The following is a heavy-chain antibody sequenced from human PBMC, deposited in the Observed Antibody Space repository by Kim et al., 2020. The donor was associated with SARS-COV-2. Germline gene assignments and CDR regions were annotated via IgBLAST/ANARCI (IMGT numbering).Heavy chain of an antibody. CDR2: IYYSGST. Sequence: SETLSLTCTVSGGSISSGGYYWSWIRQHPGKGLEWIGYIYYSGSTYYNPSLKSRVTISVDTSKNQFSLKLSSVTAADTAGYYCARDRHSSNKRITMVRGVISGVDPWGQGTLVTVSS. D-gene: IGHD3-10*01. CDR3: ARDRHSSNKRITMVRGVISGVDP. CDR1: GGSISSGGYY. J-gene: IGHJ5*02. V-gene: IGHV4-31*03.